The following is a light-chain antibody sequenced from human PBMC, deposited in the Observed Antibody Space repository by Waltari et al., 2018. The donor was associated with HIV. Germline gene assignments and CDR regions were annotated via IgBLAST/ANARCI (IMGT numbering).Light chain of an antibody. Sequence: QSVLTQPPSASGTPGQRVTISCSGSSSNIGSNYVYWYQQLPGTAPKLLIYRNNQRPSGVPYRCSGSKSGTSASLAISGLRSEDEADYYCATWDDSLSGLWVFGGGTKLTVL. CDR2: RNN. CDR1: SSNIGSNY. V-gene: IGLV1-47*01. CDR3: ATWDDSLSGLWV. J-gene: IGLJ3*02.